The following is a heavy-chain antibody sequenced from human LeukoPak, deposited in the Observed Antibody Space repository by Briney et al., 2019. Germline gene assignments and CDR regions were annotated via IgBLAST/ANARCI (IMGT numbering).Heavy chain of an antibody. Sequence: PGGSLRLSCAASGFTFSSYGMHWVRQAPGKGLEWVAVISYDGSNKYYADSVKSRFTISRDNSKNTLYLQMNSLRAEDTAVYYCAKGGLTGAEYYYYYGMDVWGQGTTVTVSS. D-gene: IGHD3-10*01. CDR2: ISYDGSNK. J-gene: IGHJ6*02. V-gene: IGHV3-30*18. CDR3: AKGGLTGAEYYYYYGMDV. CDR1: GFTFSSYG.